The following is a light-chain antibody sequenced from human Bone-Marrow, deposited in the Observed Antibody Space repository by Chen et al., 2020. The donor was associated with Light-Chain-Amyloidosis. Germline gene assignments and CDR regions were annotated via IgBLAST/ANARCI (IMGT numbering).Light chain of an antibody. CDR3: SSYTITNTLV. CDR2: EVT. CDR1: SSDVGGDNH. V-gene: IGLV2-14*01. J-gene: IGLJ1*01. Sequence: QSALTQPASVHGSPGHSITTSCTGTSSDVGGDNHVSWYQQHPDKAPKLMIYEVTNRPSWVPDRFSGSKSDNTASLTISGLQTEDEADYFCSSYTITNTLVFGSGTRVTVL.